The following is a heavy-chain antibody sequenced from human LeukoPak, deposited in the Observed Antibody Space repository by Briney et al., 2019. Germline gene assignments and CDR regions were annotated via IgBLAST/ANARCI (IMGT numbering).Heavy chain of an antibody. CDR3: ARDKGGQALIAPLDY. CDR1: GFTFNNNA. J-gene: IGHJ4*02. CDR2: INGGGDAT. V-gene: IGHV3-23*01. D-gene: IGHD3-16*01. Sequence: GGSLRLSCATSGFTFNNNAMSWVRQAPGKGLEWVSAINGGGDATEYADSVKGRFTISRDNSKNTLYLQMNSLRDEDTAIYYCARDKGGQALIAPLDYWGQGTMVTVSS.